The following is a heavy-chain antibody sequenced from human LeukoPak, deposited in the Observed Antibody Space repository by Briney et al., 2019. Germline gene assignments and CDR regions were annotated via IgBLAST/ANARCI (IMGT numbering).Heavy chain of an antibody. CDR3: TTYLCSSTSCYLNIFHYYMDV. J-gene: IGHJ6*03. CDR2: IKSKTDGGTT. D-gene: IGHD2-2*01. Sequence: GGTLRLSCTPSGFILRNAWMSWVRQAPGKGLEWVGRIKSKTDGGTTDYAAPVKGRFTISRDDSQTTLYLQMNSLKTEDTAVYYCTTYLCSSTSCYLNIFHYYMDVWGKGTTVTVS. V-gene: IGHV3-15*01. CDR1: GFILRNAW.